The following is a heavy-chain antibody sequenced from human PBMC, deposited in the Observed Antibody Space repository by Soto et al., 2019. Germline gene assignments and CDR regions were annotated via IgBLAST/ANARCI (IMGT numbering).Heavy chain of an antibody. CDR3: AREDSSGWSVLEY. Sequence: ASVKVSCKASGYTFTSYAMHLVRQAPGQRLEWMGWINAGNGNTKYSQKFQGRVTITRDTSASTAYMELSSLRSEDTAVYYCAREDSSGWSVLEYWGQGTLVTVSS. V-gene: IGHV1-3*01. D-gene: IGHD6-19*01. CDR1: GYTFTSYA. CDR2: INAGNGNT. J-gene: IGHJ4*02.